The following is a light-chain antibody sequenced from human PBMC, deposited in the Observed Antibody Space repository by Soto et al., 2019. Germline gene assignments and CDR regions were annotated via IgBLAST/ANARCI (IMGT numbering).Light chain of an antibody. CDR1: QSVSNRY. CDR2: RAS. CDR3: QQYNNWFPIT. J-gene: IGKJ5*01. V-gene: IGKV3-15*01. Sequence: EIVMTQSPGTLSLSPGERATLSCRASQSVSNRYLARYQQKPGQAPRLLLYRASTRATGIPARFSGSGSGTEFTLTISSLQSEDFAVYYCQQYNNWFPITFGQGTRLEIK.